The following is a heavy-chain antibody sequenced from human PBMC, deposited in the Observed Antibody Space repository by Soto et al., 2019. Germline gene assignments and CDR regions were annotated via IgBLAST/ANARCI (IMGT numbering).Heavy chain of an antibody. J-gene: IGHJ3*02. Sequence: ASVKVSCKASGYTFTSYYMHWVRQAPGQGLEWMGIINPSGGSTSYAQKFQGRVTMTRDTSTSTVYMELSILRSEDTAVYYCARGGRGWNYQSAFDICGQGTMVTVSS. CDR2: INPSGGST. CDR3: ARGGRGWNYQSAFDI. CDR1: GYTFTSYY. V-gene: IGHV1-46*03. D-gene: IGHD1-7*01.